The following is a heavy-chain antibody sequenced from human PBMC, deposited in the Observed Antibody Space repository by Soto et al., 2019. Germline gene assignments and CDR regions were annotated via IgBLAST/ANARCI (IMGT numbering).Heavy chain of an antibody. J-gene: IGHJ5*01. CDR3: TRAHEVAWFDS. CDR1: GFFLSSYT. V-gene: IGHV3-21*06. Sequence: GSLRLSCTASGFFLSSYTMNWVRQAPGKGLQWVASITNRGTHTYSADSVKGRFTISRDNDKNSLYLQMNNLRAEDTATYYCTRAHEVAWFDSSGLGTVVTVSS. CDR2: ITNRGTHT. D-gene: IGHD2-15*01.